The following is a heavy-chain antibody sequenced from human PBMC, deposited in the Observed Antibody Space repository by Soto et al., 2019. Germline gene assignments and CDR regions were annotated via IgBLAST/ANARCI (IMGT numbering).Heavy chain of an antibody. J-gene: IGHJ6*01. D-gene: IGHD2-2*01. CDR1: VGSISSDY. Sequence: QVQLQESGPGLVKPSETLSLTCRISVGSISSDYWNWIRQDPGKGLEWIGFISYSGSTNYNPALTRRVTISVDTSKDQISLRLNSVTAADTAVYYCARVQSTSWGYYYAVDVWGQGTTVTVSS. CDR3: ARVQSTSWGYYYAVDV. CDR2: ISYSGST. V-gene: IGHV4-59*01.